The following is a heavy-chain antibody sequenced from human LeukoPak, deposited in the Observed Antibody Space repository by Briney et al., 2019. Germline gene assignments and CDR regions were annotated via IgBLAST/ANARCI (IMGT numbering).Heavy chain of an antibody. CDR2: INPNSGGT. D-gene: IGHD3-9*01. V-gene: IGHV1-2*02. CDR1: GYTFTGYY. CDR3: ARDQGYYDIFTGYYANWFDP. J-gene: IGHJ5*02. Sequence: ASVKVSCKASGYTFTGYYMHWVRQAPGQGLEWMGWINPNSGGTNYAQKFQGRVTMTRDTSISTAYMEMSRLRSDDTAVYYCARDQGYYDIFTGYYANWFDPWGQGTLVTVSS.